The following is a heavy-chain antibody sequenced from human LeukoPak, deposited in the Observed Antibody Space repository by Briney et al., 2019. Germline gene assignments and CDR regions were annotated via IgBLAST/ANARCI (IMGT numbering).Heavy chain of an antibody. CDR1: GFTFSSYS. Sequence: GGSLRLSCAASGFTFSSYSMNWVRQAPGKGLEWVSSISSSSSYIYYADSVKGRFTISRDNAKNLLYLQMNSLRAEDTAVYYCARDLGYSYGRGYFDYWGQGTLVTVSS. CDR2: ISSSSSYI. J-gene: IGHJ4*02. D-gene: IGHD5-18*01. V-gene: IGHV3-21*01. CDR3: ARDLGYSYGRGYFDY.